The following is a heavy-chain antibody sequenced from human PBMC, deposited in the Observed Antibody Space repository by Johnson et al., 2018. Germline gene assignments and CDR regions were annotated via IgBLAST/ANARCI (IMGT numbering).Heavy chain of an antibody. CDR2: ISWNSGSI. D-gene: IGHD3-22*01. CDR3: AKDRGSSGQH. Sequence: VQRVESVGGLVQPGRSLRLSWAASGFTFDDYAMHWVRQAPGQGLEWVSGISWNSGSIGYADSVKGRFTISRDNAKNTLYLQMNSLRAEDTAWYYCAKDRGSSGQHWGQGTLVTVSS. J-gene: IGHJ1*01. CDR1: GFTFDDYA. V-gene: IGHV3-9*01.